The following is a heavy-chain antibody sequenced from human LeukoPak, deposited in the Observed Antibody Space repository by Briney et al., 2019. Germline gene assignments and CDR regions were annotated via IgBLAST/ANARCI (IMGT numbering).Heavy chain of an antibody. J-gene: IGHJ4*02. CDR3: ARGSLSGIVVVITRNLPDY. V-gene: IGHV3-66*03. CDR1: EFTVSSTY. Sequence: PGGSLRLSCAVFEFTVSSTYMSWVRQAPGKGLEWVSLMYSFGNTYYADSVKGRFTISRDNAKNSLYLQMNSLRAEDTAVYYCARGSLSGIVVVITRNLPDYWGQGTLVTVSS. D-gene: IGHD3-22*01. CDR2: MYSFGNT.